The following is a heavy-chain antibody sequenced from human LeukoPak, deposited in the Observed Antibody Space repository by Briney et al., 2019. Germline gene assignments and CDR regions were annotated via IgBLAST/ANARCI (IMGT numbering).Heavy chain of an antibody. CDR1: GFNLSTYA. Sequence: GGSLRLSCAASGFNLSTYAIHWVRQAPGKGLEWVSFIRYDGSHKYYADSVKGRFTISRDNSKNTLYLQMNSLRAEDTAVYYCARVGSFVGQPNVWGQGTLVTVSS. D-gene: IGHD3-10*01. J-gene: IGHJ4*02. V-gene: IGHV3-30*02. CDR3: ARVGSFVGQPNV. CDR2: IRYDGSHK.